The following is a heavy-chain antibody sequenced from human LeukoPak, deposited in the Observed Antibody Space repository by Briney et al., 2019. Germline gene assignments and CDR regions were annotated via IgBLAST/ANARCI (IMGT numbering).Heavy chain of an antibody. D-gene: IGHD6-13*01. V-gene: IGHV4-38-2*02. J-gene: IGHJ6*03. CDR2: ISHTGSS. CDR3: ARVYTGSSWDYYYYMDV. CDR1: GYSISSGYY. Sequence: SETLSLTCTVSGYSISSGYYWGWIRQPPGKGLEWIGSISHTGSSYYNPSLKSRVTISVDTSKNQFPLRLSSVTAADTAVYYCARVYTGSSWDYYYYMDVWGKGTTVTVSS.